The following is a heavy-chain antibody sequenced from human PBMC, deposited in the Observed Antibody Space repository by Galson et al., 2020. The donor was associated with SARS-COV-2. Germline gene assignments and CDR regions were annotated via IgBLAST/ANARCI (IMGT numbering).Heavy chain of an antibody. D-gene: IGHD6-13*01. Sequence: GESLNISCAASGFTFSSYAMSWVRQAPGKGLEWVSAISGSGGSTYYADSVKGRFTISRDNSKNTLYLQMNSLRAEDTAVYYCAKDSSSWDNNWGQGTLVTVSS. CDR3: AKDSSSWDNN. J-gene: IGHJ4*02. CDR2: ISGSGGST. CDR1: GFTFSSYA. V-gene: IGHV3-23*01.